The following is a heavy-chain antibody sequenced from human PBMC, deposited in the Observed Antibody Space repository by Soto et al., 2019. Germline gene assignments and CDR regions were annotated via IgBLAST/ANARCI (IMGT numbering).Heavy chain of an antibody. D-gene: IGHD3-9*01. CDR1: GFTFSSYA. CDR3: ARAIWETYGMDV. J-gene: IGHJ6*02. V-gene: IGHV3-64*01. Sequence: EVQLVESGGGLVQPGGSLRLSCAASGFTFSSYAMHWVRQAPGKGLEYVSVISSNGGSTYYANSVKGRFTISRDNSKNTLYLQMGSLIAEDMAVYYCARAIWETYGMDVWGQGTTVTVSS. CDR2: ISSNGGST.